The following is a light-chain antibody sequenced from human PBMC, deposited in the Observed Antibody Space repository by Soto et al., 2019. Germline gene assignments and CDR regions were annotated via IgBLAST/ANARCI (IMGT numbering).Light chain of an antibody. Sequence: DIVLTQSPATLSLSPGERATLSCRASQSVSSSHLAWYQQKPGQPTRLFIYGASSRATGLPDRFSGSGSGTDFTLTISRLQPEDFAVYYCQQYGSSRTFGGGTKVEIK. CDR1: QSVSSSH. CDR3: QQYGSSRT. CDR2: GAS. J-gene: IGKJ4*01. V-gene: IGKV3-20*01.